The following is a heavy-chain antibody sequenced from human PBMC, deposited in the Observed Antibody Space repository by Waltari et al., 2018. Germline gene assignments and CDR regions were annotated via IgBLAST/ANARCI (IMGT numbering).Heavy chain of an antibody. CDR3: ARHPEQLVGYWYFDL. J-gene: IGHJ2*01. D-gene: IGHD6-6*01. CDR2: TYHSGSA. Sequence: QVQLQESGPRLVKPSETLSLTCSVSGFPIGSEYYWAWVRQSPGEGLVWIGSTYHSGSADYNPSLKGRVTISVDTSKNQFSLKLTSVTVADSGVYYCARHPEQLVGYWYFDLWGRGTLVTVSS. V-gene: IGHV4-38-2*01. CDR1: GFPIGSEYY.